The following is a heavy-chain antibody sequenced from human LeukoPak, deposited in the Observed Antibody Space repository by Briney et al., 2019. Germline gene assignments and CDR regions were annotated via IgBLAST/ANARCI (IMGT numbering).Heavy chain of an antibody. CDR2: INSDGSST. Sequence: GGSLRLSCAASGFTFSSYWMHWVRQAPGKGLVWVSRINSDGSSTSYADSVKGRFTISRDNAKNTLYLQMNSLRAEDTAVYYCAKDTVYYGSLLYYMDVWGKGTTVTISS. D-gene: IGHD3-10*01. CDR3: AKDTVYYGSLLYYMDV. J-gene: IGHJ6*03. V-gene: IGHV3-74*01. CDR1: GFTFSSYW.